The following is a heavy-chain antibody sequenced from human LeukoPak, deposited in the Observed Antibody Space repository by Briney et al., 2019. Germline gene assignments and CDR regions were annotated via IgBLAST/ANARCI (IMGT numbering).Heavy chain of an antibody. CDR1: GFTFSSYG. J-gene: IGHJ4*02. CDR3: AKPGDAYYYDSSGSPFDY. CDR2: IRYDGSNK. D-gene: IGHD3-22*01. V-gene: IGHV3-30*02. Sequence: PGGSLRLSCAASGFTFSSYGMHWVRQAPGKGLEWVAFIRYDGSNKYYADSVKGRFTISRDNSKNTLYLQMNSLRAEDTAVYYCAKPGDAYYYDSSGSPFDYWGQGTLVTVSS.